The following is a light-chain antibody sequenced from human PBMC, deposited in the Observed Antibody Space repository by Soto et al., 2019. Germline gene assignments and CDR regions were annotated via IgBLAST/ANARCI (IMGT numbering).Light chain of an antibody. CDR3: QQYGSSSYT. CDR2: AAS. J-gene: IGKJ2*01. V-gene: IGKV3-20*01. CDR1: QSISSSY. Sequence: EIALTQSPGTLSLSPRERATLSCRASQSISSSYLAWYQQKPGQAPRLLIYAASSRATGIPDRFSGSGSGTDFTLTISRLEPEDFAVYYCQQYGSSSYTFGQGTQLEIK.